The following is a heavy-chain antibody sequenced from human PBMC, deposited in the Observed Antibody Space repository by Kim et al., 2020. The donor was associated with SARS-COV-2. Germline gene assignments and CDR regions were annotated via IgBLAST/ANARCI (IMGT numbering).Heavy chain of an antibody. J-gene: IGHJ3*02. CDR3: ARHEITGGSVAFDI. D-gene: IGHD1-20*01. Sequence: SETLSLTCTVSGGSISSSSYYWGWIRQPPGKGLEWIGSIYYSGSTYYNPSLKSRVTISVDTSKNQFSLKLSSVTAADTAVYYCARHEITGGSVAFDIWGQGTMVTVSS. V-gene: IGHV4-39*01. CDR2: IYYSGST. CDR1: GGSISSSSYY.